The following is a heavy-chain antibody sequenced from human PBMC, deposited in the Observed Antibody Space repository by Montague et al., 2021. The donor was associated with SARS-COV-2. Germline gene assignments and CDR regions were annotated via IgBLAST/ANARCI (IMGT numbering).Heavy chain of an antibody. Sequence: SETLSLNCTVSGGSINNYYWGWIRQPPGKALEYIAYISEIGSTHRNPALKSRVTISVDPSRNQLYLDVNSVTAADTAVYYCARLQGGRRLMDYWGQGTLVTVPS. CDR2: ISEIGST. V-gene: IGHV4-59*01. J-gene: IGHJ4*02. CDR3: ARLQGGRRLMDY. D-gene: IGHD5-12*01. CDR1: GGSINNYY.